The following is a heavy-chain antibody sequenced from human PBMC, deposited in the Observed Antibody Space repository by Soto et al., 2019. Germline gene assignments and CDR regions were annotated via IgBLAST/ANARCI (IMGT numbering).Heavy chain of an antibody. D-gene: IGHD3-10*01. CDR1: GGSVIITDNY. CDR3: AVGDKTMALLYYSGMDV. CDR2: IYNSGTT. V-gene: IGHV4-39*01. J-gene: IGHJ6*02. Sequence: PSETLYLTCTFSGGSVIITDNYVAWILQSPVDGLELIGSIYNSGTTDYNPSLKSRVMISVDTPKNQVSLKLSSVTAAGTAVYCCAVGDKTMALLYYSGMDVWGQGTTVTVSS.